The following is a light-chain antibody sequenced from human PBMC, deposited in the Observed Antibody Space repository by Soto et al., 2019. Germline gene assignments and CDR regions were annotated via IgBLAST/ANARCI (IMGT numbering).Light chain of an antibody. CDR1: QSVRSY. CDR2: DAS. V-gene: IGKV3-11*01. Sequence: EIVLTQSPATLSLSPWERATLSCRASQSVRSYLAWYQQKPGQAPRLLIYDASNRATGIPARFSGSGSGTDFTLTISSLEPEDFAVYHCQQRTNWPLTFGGGTKVELK. J-gene: IGKJ4*01. CDR3: QQRTNWPLT.